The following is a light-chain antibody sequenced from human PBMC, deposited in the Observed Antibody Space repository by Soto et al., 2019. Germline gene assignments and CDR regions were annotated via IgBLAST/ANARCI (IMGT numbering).Light chain of an antibody. CDR2: AAS. CDR1: QSITSSY. CDR3: QQYGSSPIT. V-gene: IGKV3-20*01. Sequence: EIVLTQSPGTLSLSPGERATLSCRASQSITSSYLAWYQQRPGQAPRLLIYAASSRATGIPDRFSGSGSGTDFTLTVSRLEPEDFAVYYCQQYGSSPITFGQGTRLDIK. J-gene: IGKJ5*01.